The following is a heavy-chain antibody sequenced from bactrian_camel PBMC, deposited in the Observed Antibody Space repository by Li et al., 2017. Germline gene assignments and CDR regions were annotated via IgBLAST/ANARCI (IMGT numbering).Heavy chain of an antibody. CDR1: EFSSGRAC. Sequence: HVQLVESGGGSTQAGGSLTLSCVASEFSSGRACMGWFRQAPGKEREGVATITTGLRDPWYADSVKGRFTISRDNAKDTLYLQMNSLKIEDTAVYYCALGSSRQATMTARGKGTQVTVS. J-gene: IGHJ4*01. CDR2: ITTGLRDP. D-gene: IGHD3*01. V-gene: IGHV3S1*01.